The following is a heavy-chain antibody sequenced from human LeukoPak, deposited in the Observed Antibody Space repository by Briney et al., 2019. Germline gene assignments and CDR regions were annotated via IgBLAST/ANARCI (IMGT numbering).Heavy chain of an antibody. CDR1: GFTFSSYW. Sequence: GGSLRLSCAASGFTFSSYWMNWVRQAPGKGLEWVANIKQDGSEKYYVDAVKGRSTISRDNAKNSLSLQLNSLRVEDTAVYYCAGGPYYYYFYMDVWGKGTTVTVSS. J-gene: IGHJ6*03. V-gene: IGHV3-7*01. CDR3: AGGPYYYYFYMDV. CDR2: IKQDGSEK.